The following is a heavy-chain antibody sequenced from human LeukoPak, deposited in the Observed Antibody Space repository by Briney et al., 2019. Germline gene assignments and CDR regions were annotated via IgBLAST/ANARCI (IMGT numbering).Heavy chain of an antibody. Sequence: PSETLSLTRSVSGMSITSRHYWGWIRQPPGKGLEWIGSTSHSDSPYYNPSLESRVTISLDTSRNQFSLKLTSVTAADTAVYYCARDFGETSLPNWFDPWGQGTLVIVSS. J-gene: IGHJ5*02. V-gene: IGHV4-38-2*02. D-gene: IGHD3-16*01. CDR1: GMSITSRHY. CDR2: TSHSDSP. CDR3: ARDFGETSLPNWFDP.